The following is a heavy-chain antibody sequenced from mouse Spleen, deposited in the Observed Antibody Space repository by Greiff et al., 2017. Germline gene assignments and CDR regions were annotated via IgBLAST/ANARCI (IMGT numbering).Heavy chain of an antibody. CDR1: GFTFSSYA. J-gene: IGHJ3*01. CDR3: ARHDYDDGFAY. D-gene: IGHD2-4*01. CDR2: ISSGGGNT. V-gene: IGHV5-9*04. Sequence: EVRLVESGGGLVKRGGSLKLSCAASGFTFSSYAMSWVRQTPEKRLEWVATISSGGGNTYYPDSVKGRFTISRDNAKNTLYLQMSSLKSEDTAMYYCARHDYDDGFAYWGQGTLVTVSA.